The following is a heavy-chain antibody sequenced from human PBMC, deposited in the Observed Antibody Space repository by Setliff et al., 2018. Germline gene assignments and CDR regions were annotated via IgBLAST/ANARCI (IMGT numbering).Heavy chain of an antibody. CDR3: ARRHCSGGSCYSLNYFDY. Sequence: SETLSLTCAVSGYFISSGYYWGWIRQPPGKGLEWIGSIYHSGSTYYNPSLKSRVTISVDTSKKQFSLKLSSVTAADTAVYYCARRHCSGGSCYSLNYFDYWGQGTLVTVA. CDR1: GYFISSGYY. CDR2: IYHSGST. V-gene: IGHV4-38-2*01. D-gene: IGHD2-15*01. J-gene: IGHJ4*02.